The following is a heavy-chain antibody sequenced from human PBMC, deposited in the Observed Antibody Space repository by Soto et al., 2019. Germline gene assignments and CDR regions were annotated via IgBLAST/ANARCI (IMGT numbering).Heavy chain of an antibody. D-gene: IGHD1-26*01. CDR2: IYTDDST. CDR1: GFTFSRYG. V-gene: IGHV3-23*03. J-gene: IGHJ4*02. Sequence: GGSLRLSCAASGFTFSRYGMHWVRQAPGKGLEWVAVIYTDDSTYYADSVKGRFTISRDNSKNTLYLQMNSLRAEDTAIYFCATAKSTYASAYYVYWGRGTEVTVSS. CDR3: ATAKSTYASAYYVY.